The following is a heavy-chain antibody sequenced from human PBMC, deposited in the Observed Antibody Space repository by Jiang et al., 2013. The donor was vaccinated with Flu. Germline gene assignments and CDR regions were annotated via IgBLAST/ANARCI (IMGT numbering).Heavy chain of an antibody. CDR3: ARDGPLSCSSTSCYGDAFDI. V-gene: IGHV4-31*02. D-gene: IGHD2-2*01. J-gene: IGHJ3*02. Sequence: KGLEWIGYIYYSGSTYYNPSLKSRVTISVDTSKNQFSLKLSSVTAADTAVYYCARDGPLSCSSTSCYGDAFDIWGQGTMVTVSS. CDR2: IYYSGST.